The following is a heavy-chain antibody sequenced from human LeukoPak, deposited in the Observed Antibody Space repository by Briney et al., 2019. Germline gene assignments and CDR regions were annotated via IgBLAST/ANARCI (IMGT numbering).Heavy chain of an antibody. CDR1: GSSLSTPGAS. Sequence: SGPTLAKPTQPLTLTCTFSGSSLSTPGASVGWIRQPPGKALEWLALIYWDDDKRYSPSLNNRVTIIRDTSKNQVVLTMTNMDPVDTATYYCASSLHLSIAFDYWGQGTLVTVSS. CDR3: ASSLHLSIAFDY. D-gene: IGHD3-16*02. J-gene: IGHJ4*02. CDR2: IYWDDDK. V-gene: IGHV2-5*02.